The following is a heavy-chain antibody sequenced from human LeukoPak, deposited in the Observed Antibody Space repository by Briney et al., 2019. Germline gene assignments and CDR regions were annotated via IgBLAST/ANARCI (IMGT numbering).Heavy chain of an antibody. CDR2: IYYSGST. J-gene: IGHJ6*03. CDR1: GGSISSHY. Sequence: PSETLSLTCTVSGGSISSHYWSWIRQPPGKGLEWIGYIYYSGSTNYNPSLKSRVTISVDTSKNQFSLKLSSVTAADMAVYYCATTSSTNPSYYYHMDVWGKGTTVTVSS. D-gene: IGHD2-2*01. V-gene: IGHV4-59*11. CDR3: ATTSSTNPSYYYHMDV.